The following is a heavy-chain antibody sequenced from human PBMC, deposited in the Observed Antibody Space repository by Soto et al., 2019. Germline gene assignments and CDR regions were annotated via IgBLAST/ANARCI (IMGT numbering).Heavy chain of an antibody. D-gene: IGHD3-16*01. CDR3: ARSLPRGPNNWFDP. CDR2: INAGNGNT. V-gene: IGHV1-3*01. CDR1: GYTFTSYA. J-gene: IGHJ5*02. Sequence: QVQLVQSGAEVKKPGASVKVSCKASGYTFTSYAMHWVRQAPGQRLEWMGWINAGNGNTKYSQKFQGRVTITRDTSASTAYMELSRLRSEDTAVYYCARSLPRGPNNWFDPWGQGTLVTVSS.